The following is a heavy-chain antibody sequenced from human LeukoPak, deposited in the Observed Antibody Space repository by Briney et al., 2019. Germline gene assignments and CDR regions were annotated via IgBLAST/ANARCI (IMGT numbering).Heavy chain of an antibody. Sequence: GGSLRLSCAASGITVSANYMSWVRQAPGKGLERVSLLYSKGTSHYADAVKGRFTISRNNSKNTLYLQMNSLRPEDTAVYYCARVPGEAAFDPWGQGTLVTVSS. V-gene: IGHV3-66*02. CDR3: ARVPGEAAFDP. J-gene: IGHJ5*02. CDR1: GITVSANY. CDR2: LYSKGTS. D-gene: IGHD4-17*01.